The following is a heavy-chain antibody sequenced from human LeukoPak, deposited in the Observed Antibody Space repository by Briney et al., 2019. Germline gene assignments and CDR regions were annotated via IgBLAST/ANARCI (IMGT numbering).Heavy chain of an antibody. CDR1: GGSISSSPYY. CDR2: IYYRGST. V-gene: IGHV4-39*01. CDR3: ARHYLSDGILSTFDP. D-gene: IGHD2-2*01. J-gene: IGHJ5*02. Sequence: SETLSLTYTVSGGSISSSPYYWGWIRQPPGKGLEWIVTIYYRGSTYSNPSLNSRVTISLDTSKNQFSLRLRSVTAADTALYYCARHYLSDGILSTFDPWGQGTLVTVSS.